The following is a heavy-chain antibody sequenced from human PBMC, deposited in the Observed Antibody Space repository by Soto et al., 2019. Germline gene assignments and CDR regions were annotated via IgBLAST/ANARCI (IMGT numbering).Heavy chain of an antibody. Sequence: GGSLRLSCAASGFSFSTFAMHWVRQAPGKGLEWVAVISHDGRSEDYADPVRGRFTISRDNSKNMLYLEMNRLRHEDTAVYYCATGRAGAYTYYGMDVWGQVTTVTVSS. V-gene: IGHV3-30*04. CDR3: ATGRAGAYTYYGMDV. CDR1: GFSFSTFA. J-gene: IGHJ6*02. D-gene: IGHD3-16*01. CDR2: ISHDGRSE.